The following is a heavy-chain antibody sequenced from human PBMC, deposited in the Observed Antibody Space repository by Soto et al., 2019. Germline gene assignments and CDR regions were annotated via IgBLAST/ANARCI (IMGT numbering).Heavy chain of an antibody. D-gene: IGHD6-13*01. V-gene: IGHV4-30-2*01. J-gene: IGHJ4*02. CDR1: GGSISSGGYS. CDR3: ASTAAGILYYFDY. CDR2: IYHSGST. Sequence: SETLSLTCAVSGGSISSGGYSWSWIRQPPGKGLEWIGYIYHSGSTYYNPSLKSRVTISVDRSKNQFSLKLSSVTAADTAVYYCASTAAGILYYFDYWGQGTLVTVSS.